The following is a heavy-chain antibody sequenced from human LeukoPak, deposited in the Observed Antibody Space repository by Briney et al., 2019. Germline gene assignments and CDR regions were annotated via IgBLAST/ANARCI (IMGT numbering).Heavy chain of an antibody. J-gene: IGHJ6*02. D-gene: IGHD2-15*01. Sequence: SETLSLTCTVSGGSISSYYWSWIRQHPGKGLEWIGYIYYSGSTYYNPSLKSRVTISVDTSKNQFSLKLSSVTAADTAVYYCACFGAARYYGMDVWGQGTTVTVSS. CDR2: IYYSGST. V-gene: IGHV4-59*06. CDR3: ACFGAARYYGMDV. CDR1: GGSISSYY.